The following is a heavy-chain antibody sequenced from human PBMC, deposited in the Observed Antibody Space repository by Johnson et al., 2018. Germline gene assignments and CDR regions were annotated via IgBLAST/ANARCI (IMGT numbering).Heavy chain of an antibody. V-gene: IGHV3-33*05. CDR3: ARGIGLPSAIVHFYYGVDV. D-gene: IGHD2-2*02. CDR2: ISYDGSNK. CDR1: GFTFSSYG. Sequence: QVQLVQSGGGVVQPGRSLRLSCTASGFTFSSYGMHWVRQAPGKGLEWVAVISYDGSNKYYADSVKGRFTISRDNSKNTLYLQMHSLSAEDTAVYYCARGIGLPSAIVHFYYGVDVWGQGTTVTVSS. J-gene: IGHJ6*02.